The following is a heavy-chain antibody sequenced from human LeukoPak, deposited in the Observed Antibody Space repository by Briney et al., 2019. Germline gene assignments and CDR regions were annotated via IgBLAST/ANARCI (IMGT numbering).Heavy chain of an antibody. CDR3: ARGRASERFLEWFPDYYYYGMDV. D-gene: IGHD3-3*01. J-gene: IGHJ6*02. CDR1: GFTFDDYA. Sequence: GRSLRLTCAASGFTFDDYAMHWVRQAPGKGLEWVSGISWNSGSIGYADSVKGRFTISRDNAKNSLYLQMNSLRAEDTALYYCARGRASERFLEWFPDYYYYGMDVWGQGTTVTVSS. V-gene: IGHV3-9*01. CDR2: ISWNSGSI.